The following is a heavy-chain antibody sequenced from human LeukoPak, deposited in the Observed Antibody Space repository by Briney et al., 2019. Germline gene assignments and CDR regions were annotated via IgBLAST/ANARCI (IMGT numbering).Heavy chain of an antibody. Sequence: SGPTLVNPTETLTLTCTVSGFSLSNARMGVGWIRQPPGKALEWLAHIFSNDEKSYSTSLKSRLTISKDTSKSQVVLTMTNMDPVDTATYYCARYCGDDAFDIWGQGTMVTVSS. CDR3: ARYCGDDAFDI. CDR2: IFSNDEK. V-gene: IGHV2-26*01. D-gene: IGHD2-21*01. CDR1: GFSLSNARMG. J-gene: IGHJ3*02.